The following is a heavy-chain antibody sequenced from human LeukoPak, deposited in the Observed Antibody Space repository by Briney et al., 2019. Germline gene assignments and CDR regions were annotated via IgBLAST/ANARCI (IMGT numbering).Heavy chain of an antibody. Sequence: GGSLRLSCAASGFTFSDYYMSWIRQAPGKGLEWVAVISFDGSHKYYADSVTGRFTISRDNSKNTLYLQMNSLRAEDTAVYYCAKEARFLEWLFGYWGQGTLVTVSS. CDR3: AKEARFLEWLFGY. CDR1: GFTFSDYY. V-gene: IGHV3-30*18. J-gene: IGHJ4*02. CDR2: ISFDGSHK. D-gene: IGHD3-3*01.